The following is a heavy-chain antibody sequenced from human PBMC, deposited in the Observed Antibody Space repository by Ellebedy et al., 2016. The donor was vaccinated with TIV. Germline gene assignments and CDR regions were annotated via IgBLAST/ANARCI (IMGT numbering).Heavy chain of an antibody. CDR1: GGSISSSSYY. J-gene: IGHJ4*02. D-gene: IGHD6-6*01. Sequence: SETLSLTXTVSGGSISSSSYYWGWIRQPPGKGPEWIGSIYYSGSTYYNPSLKSRVTISVDTSKNQFSLKLSSVTAADTAVYYCATLGEIAARPDPFDYWGQGTLVTVSS. V-gene: IGHV4-39*01. CDR2: IYYSGST. CDR3: ATLGEIAARPDPFDY.